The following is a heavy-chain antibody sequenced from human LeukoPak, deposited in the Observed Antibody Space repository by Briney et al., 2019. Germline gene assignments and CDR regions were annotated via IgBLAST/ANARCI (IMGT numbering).Heavy chain of an antibody. D-gene: IGHD2-15*01. CDR1: GFTLSSYA. Sequence: PGRSLRLYCAASGFTLSSYAMSWGRQAPGKGLECISAISDTGNTYHADSVKGCFTISRDSSKNTLFLQMKRLRPEDAAVYYCAKAPVTTCRGAFCYPFDYWGLGTLDTVS. CDR3: AKAPVTTCRGAFCYPFDY. J-gene: IGHJ4*02. CDR2: ISDTGNT. V-gene: IGHV3-23*01.